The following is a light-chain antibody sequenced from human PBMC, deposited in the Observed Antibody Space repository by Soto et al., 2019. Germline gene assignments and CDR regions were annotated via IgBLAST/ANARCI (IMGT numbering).Light chain of an antibody. CDR2: AAC. J-gene: IGKJ1*01. CDR3: QQYYSYPWT. V-gene: IGKV1-5*01. CDR1: QSLNTR. Sequence: DIQLTQSPSTLSASVGDRVTLTWLASQSLNTRLAWYQQRPGKAPKLLIYAACTLQSGVPSRFSGSGSGTDFTLTISCLQSEDFATYYCQQYYSYPWTFGQGTKVDI.